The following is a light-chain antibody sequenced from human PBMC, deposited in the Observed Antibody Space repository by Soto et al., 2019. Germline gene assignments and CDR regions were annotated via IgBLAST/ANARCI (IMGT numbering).Light chain of an antibody. V-gene: IGLV2-14*01. J-gene: IGLJ2*01. Sequence: ALAQPASVSGSPGQSITISCSGTSSDVGGYNAVSWYQHSPGKAPKLMIYEVSNRPSGVSTRFSGSKSGNTASLTISGLQAEDEADYYCCSFASGGAIFGGGTQLTVL. CDR3: CSFASGGAI. CDR2: EVS. CDR1: SSDVGGYNA.